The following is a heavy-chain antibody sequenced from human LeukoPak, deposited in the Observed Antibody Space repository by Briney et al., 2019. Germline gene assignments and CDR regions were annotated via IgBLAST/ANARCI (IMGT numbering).Heavy chain of an antibody. CDR3: AKGDYYDSSGYYPDAAFDI. V-gene: IGHV3-23*01. J-gene: IGHJ3*02. D-gene: IGHD3-22*01. Sequence: PGGSLRLPCAASGFTFSSYAMSWVRQAPGKGLEWVSAISGSGGSTYYADSVKGRFTISRDNSKNTLYLQMNSLRAEDTAVYYCAKGDYYDSSGYYPDAAFDIWGQGTMVTVSS. CDR2: ISGSGGST. CDR1: GFTFSSYA.